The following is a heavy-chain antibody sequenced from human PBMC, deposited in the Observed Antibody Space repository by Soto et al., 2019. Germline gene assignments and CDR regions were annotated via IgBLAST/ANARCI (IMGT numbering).Heavy chain of an antibody. J-gene: IGHJ6*02. D-gene: IGHD3-9*01. Sequence: QVQLVQSGAEVKRPGASVKVSCRASGYTFNTYAMNWVRQAPGQGLEWMGWISGDYGNTKYAQNFQDRVTVTTDTSTSTAYMELRSLRSDDTAVYYCARGALVTGYSLDYYDMDVWGQGTTVTVSS. CDR1: GYTFNTYA. CDR3: ARGALVTGYSLDYYDMDV. CDR2: ISGDYGNT. V-gene: IGHV1-18*01.